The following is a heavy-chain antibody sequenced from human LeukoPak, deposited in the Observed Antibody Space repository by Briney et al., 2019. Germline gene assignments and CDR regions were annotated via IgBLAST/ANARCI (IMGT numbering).Heavy chain of an antibody. CDR3: ARGGGLDIVEGAPGRPQGKSVYYNFMDV. CDR1: GGSFINYP. V-gene: IGHV1-69*06. D-gene: IGHD6-13*01. Sequence: SVKVSCKASGGSFINYPITGVRQAPGEGLEWMAGIIPMFGTTGIVKYAQKFQGRLTITADKSTSTAYMELSSLRYEDTAIYYCARGGGLDIVEGAPGRPQGKSVYYNFMDVWGKGTTVT. J-gene: IGHJ6*03. CDR2: IIPMFGTT.